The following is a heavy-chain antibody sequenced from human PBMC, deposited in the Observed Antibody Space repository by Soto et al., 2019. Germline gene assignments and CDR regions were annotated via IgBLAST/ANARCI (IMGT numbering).Heavy chain of an antibody. J-gene: IGHJ6*02. CDR3: ARSSGYCSGGSCYSYYYYGMDV. CDR1: GDTFCSYA. D-gene: IGHD2-15*01. V-gene: IGHV3-30-3*01. Sequence: GGSLGLSCAASGDTFCSYAVHGVRQAPGKGLEWVAVISYDGSNKYYADSVKGRFTISRDNSKNTLYLQMNSLRAEDTAVYYCARSSGYCSGGSCYSYYYYGMDVWGQGTTVTVSS. CDR2: ISYDGSNK.